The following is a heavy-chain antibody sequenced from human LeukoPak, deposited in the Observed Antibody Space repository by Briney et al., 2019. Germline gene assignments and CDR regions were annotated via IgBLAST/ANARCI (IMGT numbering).Heavy chain of an antibody. Sequence: GGSLRLSCAASGFTFSSYAMSWVRQAPGKGLEWVSAISGSGGRTYYADSVKGRFTISRDNSKNTLYLQMNSLRAEDTAVYYCARGKYSYGYFPLDYWGQGTLVTVSS. CDR3: ARGKYSYGYFPLDY. CDR1: GFTFSSYA. D-gene: IGHD5-18*01. V-gene: IGHV3-23*01. J-gene: IGHJ4*02. CDR2: ISGSGGRT.